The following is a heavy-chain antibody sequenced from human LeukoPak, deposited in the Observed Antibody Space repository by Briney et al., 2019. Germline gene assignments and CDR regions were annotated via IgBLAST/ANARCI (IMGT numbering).Heavy chain of an antibody. V-gene: IGHV4-59*01. CDR3: ARGPLDSGYTYFDY. J-gene: IGHJ4*02. CDR2: FSYSGNT. CDR1: GSSISSYY. D-gene: IGHD5-18*01. Sequence: SETLSLTCTVSGSSISSYYWSWIRQPPGKGLEWIGHFSYSGNTNYNPSLKSRVTISVDTSKNQFSLKLHSVTAADTAIYYCARGPLDSGYTYFDYWGQGTLVTVSS.